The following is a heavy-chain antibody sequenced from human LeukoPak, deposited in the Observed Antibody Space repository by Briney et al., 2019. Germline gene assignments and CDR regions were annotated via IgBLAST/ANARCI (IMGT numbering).Heavy chain of an antibody. CDR1: GYTFTSYD. V-gene: IGHV1-8*01. CDR2: MNPNSGNT. J-gene: IGHJ4*02. D-gene: IGHD5-18*01. Sequence: ASVKVSCKATGYTFTSYDINWVRQATGQGLEWMGWMNPNSGNTGYAQKFQGRVTMTRNTSISTAYMELSSLRSEDTAVYYCARGGSVDTAMVDNYWGQGTLVTVSS. CDR3: ARGGSVDTAMVDNY.